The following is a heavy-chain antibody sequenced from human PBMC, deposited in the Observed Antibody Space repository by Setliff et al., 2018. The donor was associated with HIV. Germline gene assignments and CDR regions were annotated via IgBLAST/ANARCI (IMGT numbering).Heavy chain of an antibody. CDR1: GGSFSGYY. V-gene: IGHV4-34*12. J-gene: IGHJ5*02. Sequence: SETLSLTCAVYGGSFSGYYWTWIRQPPGRGLEWIGEIIHSGGTNYNRSLKSRVTISVDTSKNQFSLNLSSVTAADTAVYYCARSRTNWFDPWGQGTLVTAPQ. CDR2: IIHSGGT. CDR3: ARSRTNWFDP.